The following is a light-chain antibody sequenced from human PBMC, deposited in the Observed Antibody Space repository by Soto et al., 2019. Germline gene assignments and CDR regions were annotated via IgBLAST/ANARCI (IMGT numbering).Light chain of an antibody. CDR3: SSYAGSNNYV. V-gene: IGLV2-8*01. CDR2: AVS. CDR1: SSDVGSYDY. Sequence: QSVLTQPPSASGSPGQSVTISCTGTSSDVGSYDYVSWYQQHPGKAPKLIIYAVSKRPSGVPDRFSGSKSGNTASLTVSGLQAEDEADYYCSSYAGSNNYVFGTGTKVTVL. J-gene: IGLJ1*01.